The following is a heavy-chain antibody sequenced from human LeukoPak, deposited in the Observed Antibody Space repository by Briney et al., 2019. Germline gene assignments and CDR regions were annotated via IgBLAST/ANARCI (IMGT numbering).Heavy chain of an antibody. CDR2: IYYSGST. Sequence: SETLSLTCTVSGGSISSSSYYWGWIRQPPGKGLEWIGSIYYSGSTYYNPSLKSRVTISVDTSKNQFSLKLSSVTAADTAVYYCARTSWIQLPVSWGQGTLVTVSS. J-gene: IGHJ4*02. V-gene: IGHV4-39*01. CDR1: GGSISSSSYY. D-gene: IGHD5-18*01. CDR3: ARTSWIQLPVS.